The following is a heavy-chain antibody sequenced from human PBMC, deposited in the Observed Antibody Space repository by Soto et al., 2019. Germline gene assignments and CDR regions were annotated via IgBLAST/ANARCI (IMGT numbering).Heavy chain of an antibody. D-gene: IGHD3-10*02. CDR3: ARGRITMLH. CDR1: DGSSSGYY. J-gene: IGHJ4*02. CDR2: INPSGST. Sequence: QVQLQQWGAGLLKPSETLSLTCTVYDGSSSGYYWCWVRQRPGKGLEWIGEINPSGSTNYNPSLKSRVTVSVDTSNNQFSLNVNSVTAADTAVYYCARGRITMLHWGQGTLVAVSS. V-gene: IGHV4-34*01.